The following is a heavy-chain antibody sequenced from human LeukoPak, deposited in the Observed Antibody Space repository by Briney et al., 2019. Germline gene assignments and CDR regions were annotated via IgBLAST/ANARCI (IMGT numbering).Heavy chain of an antibody. CDR1: GYSISSSNY. J-gene: IGHJ2*01. D-gene: IGHD4-17*01. V-gene: IGHV4-38-2*02. CDR2: INHSGST. Sequence: PSETLSLTCTVSGYSISSSNYWGWIRQPPGKGLGWSGSINHSGSTYYNPSLKSRVTISVDTSKNQFSLKLSSVTAADTAVYYCARDPEAYSATRDFDLWGRGTLVTVSS. CDR3: ARDPEAYSATRDFDL.